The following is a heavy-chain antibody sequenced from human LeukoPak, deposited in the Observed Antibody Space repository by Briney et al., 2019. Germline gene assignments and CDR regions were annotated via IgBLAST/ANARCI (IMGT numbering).Heavy chain of an antibody. Sequence: GGSLRLSCAASGFTFGRYGMHWVRQAPGKGLEWVAVISYDGSDEYYVDSVKGRFIISRDNSKNTLYLQMNSLRAEDTAMYYCAREAYYYDSSSFDYWGQGTLVTVSS. CDR2: ISYDGSDE. J-gene: IGHJ4*02. CDR1: GFTFGRYG. D-gene: IGHD3-22*01. CDR3: AREAYYYDSSSFDY. V-gene: IGHV3-30*03.